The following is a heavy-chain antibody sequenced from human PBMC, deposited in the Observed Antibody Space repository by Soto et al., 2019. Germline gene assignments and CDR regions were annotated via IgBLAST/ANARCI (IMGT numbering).Heavy chain of an antibody. V-gene: IGHV1-69*01. D-gene: IGHD4-17*01. CDR3: ARETYAYGGHVDWDYGMDV. CDR2: IIPVFATA. CDR1: GGTFSTFA. J-gene: IGHJ6*02. Sequence: QVQLVQSGAEVKRPGSSVKVSCRASGGTFSTFAITWVRQAPGQGLEWMGGIIPVFATANYAQKFQGRVTITADDSTTTAYMEMGSLRSDDTAVYYCARETYAYGGHVDWDYGMDVWGQGTTVTVSS.